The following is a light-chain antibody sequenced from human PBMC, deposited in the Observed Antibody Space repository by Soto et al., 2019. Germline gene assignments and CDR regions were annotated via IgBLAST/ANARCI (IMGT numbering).Light chain of an antibody. CDR1: QSISSSY. CDR3: QQYGLSSHT. CDR2: GAS. J-gene: IGKJ2*01. V-gene: IGKV3-20*01. Sequence: EVVLTQSPGTLSLSPGERATLSCRASQSISSSYLAWYQQRPGQAPRLLIHGASRRATGIPDRFSGSRTGTECTLTISRLQPEDFPVYYCQQYGLSSHTLGQGTKLEIK.